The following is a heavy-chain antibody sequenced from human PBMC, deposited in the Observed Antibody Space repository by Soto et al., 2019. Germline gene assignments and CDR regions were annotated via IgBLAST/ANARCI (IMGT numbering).Heavy chain of an antibody. V-gene: IGHV1-18*01. CDR1: GYTFTSYG. CDR2: ISAYNGNT. D-gene: IGHD2-15*01. J-gene: IGHJ6*02. Sequence: QVPLVQSGAEVKKPGASVKVSCKASGYTFTSYGISWVRQAPEQGLEWMGWISAYNGNTNYAQKLQGRVTMTTDTSTSKAYMELRSLRSDDAAVYYCAREAYCSGGSCYSYYYYGMDVWGQGTTVTVSS. CDR3: AREAYCSGGSCYSYYYYGMDV.